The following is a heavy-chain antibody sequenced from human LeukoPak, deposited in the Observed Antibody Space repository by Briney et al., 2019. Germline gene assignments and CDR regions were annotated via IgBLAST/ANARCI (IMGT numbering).Heavy chain of an antibody. CDR3: ARDRFYSPFPFTFDI. CDR2: IYSGGST. J-gene: IGHJ3*02. CDR1: GFTVSSNY. Sequence: GGSLRLSCAASGFTVSSNYMSWVRQAPGKGLEWVSVIYSGGSTYYADSVKGRFTISRDNSKNTLYLQMNSLGAEDTAVYYCARDRFYSPFPFTFDIWGQGTMVTVSS. V-gene: IGHV3-66*02. D-gene: IGHD3-16*02.